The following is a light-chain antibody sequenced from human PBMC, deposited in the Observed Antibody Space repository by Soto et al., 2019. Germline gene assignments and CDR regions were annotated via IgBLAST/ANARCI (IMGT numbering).Light chain of an antibody. CDR2: AAS. J-gene: IGKJ1*01. Sequence: EIVLTQSPGTLSLSPGERATLSCRPSQSVSSTYLDWYQQKPGQAPRLLIYAASSRATGIPDRFSGGASATDFTLTIRRLEPEDFAVYYCRQYINSQWTFGQGTKVEIK. CDR1: QSVSSTY. V-gene: IGKV3-20*01. CDR3: RQYINSQWT.